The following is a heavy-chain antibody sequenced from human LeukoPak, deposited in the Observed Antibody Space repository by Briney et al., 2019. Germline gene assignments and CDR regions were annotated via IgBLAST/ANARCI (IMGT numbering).Heavy chain of an antibody. CDR2: LYYSGST. Sequence: SETLSLTCSVSGGSISSSRYYWGWIRQPPGKGLEWIGNLYYSGSTYDNPSLKSRVTLSVDTSKDQFSLKLTSVTAADTAVYYCTKGRGIWGQGTLVTVSS. J-gene: IGHJ4*02. CDR1: GGSISSSRYY. D-gene: IGHD3-10*01. CDR3: TKGRGI. V-gene: IGHV4-39*03.